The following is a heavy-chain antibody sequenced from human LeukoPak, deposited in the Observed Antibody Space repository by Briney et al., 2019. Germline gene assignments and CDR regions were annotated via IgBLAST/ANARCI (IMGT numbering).Heavy chain of an antibody. CDR3: AREMGSSSWYFTDYYYYYGMDV. CDR2: ISSSSSYI. D-gene: IGHD6-13*01. V-gene: IGHV3-21*01. Sequence: GGSLRLSCAASGFTFSSYSMNWVRQAPGKGLEWVSSISSSSSYIYYADSVKGRFTISRDNAKNSLYLQMNSLRAEDTAVYYCAREMGSSSWYFTDYYYYYGMDVWGQGTTVTVSS. J-gene: IGHJ6*02. CDR1: GFTFSSYS.